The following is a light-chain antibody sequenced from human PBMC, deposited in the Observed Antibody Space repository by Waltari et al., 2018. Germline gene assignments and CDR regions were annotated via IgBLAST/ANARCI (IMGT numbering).Light chain of an antibody. Sequence: QSALTQPRSVSASPGQSVTISCTGTSSDVGGYTYVSWYQQHPGKAPKLMIYDVRKRPSGVPDRFSGSKSGNTASLTISGLQAEDEADYYCCSYAGSYTDYVFGTGTKVTVL. CDR3: CSYAGSYTDYV. V-gene: IGLV2-11*01. J-gene: IGLJ1*01. CDR2: DVR. CDR1: SSDVGGYTY.